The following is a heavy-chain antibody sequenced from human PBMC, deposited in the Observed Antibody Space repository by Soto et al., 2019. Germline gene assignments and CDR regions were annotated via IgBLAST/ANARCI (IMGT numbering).Heavy chain of an antibody. J-gene: IGHJ5*02. V-gene: IGHV3-74*01. Sequence: EVPLVESGGGLVQPGGSLRLSCAVSGFTFSNYWMHWVRQAPGKGLVWVSRINSDGSSTSYADFVKGRFTISRDNAKNTLYLLMNSLRAEDTAVYYCARFRFDGDYVPWGQGTLVTVSS. CDR2: INSDGSST. CDR1: GFTFSNYW. CDR3: ARFRFDGDYVP. D-gene: IGHD4-17*01.